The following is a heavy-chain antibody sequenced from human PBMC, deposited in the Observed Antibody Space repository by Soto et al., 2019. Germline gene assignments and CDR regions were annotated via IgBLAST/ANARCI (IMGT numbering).Heavy chain of an antibody. CDR2: IWYDGSSK. CDR1: GFTFSSYG. Sequence: QVKLVESGGGVVQPGRSLRLSCAVSGFTFSSYGMHWVRQAPGKGLECVALIWYDGSSKFYADSVKGRFTISRDNSKNTLSLEMSSLRAEDTAMYYCEKPSYDFWSGYYHPFDGWGQGTLVTVSS. D-gene: IGHD3-3*01. CDR3: EKPSYDFWSGYYHPFDG. J-gene: IGHJ4*02. V-gene: IGHV3-33*06.